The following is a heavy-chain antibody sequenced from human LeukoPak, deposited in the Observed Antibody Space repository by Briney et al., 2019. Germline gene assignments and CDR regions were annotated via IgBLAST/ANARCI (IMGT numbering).Heavy chain of an antibody. V-gene: IGHV4-59*01. CDR2: IYYTGST. CDR1: GGSISSYY. Sequence: SETLSLTCTVSGGSISSYYCSWIRQPPGKGLGWIGYIYYTGSTNYNPSLKSRVTISVDTSKNQFSLKLSSVTAADTAVYYCAGGLRLEYLYDYWGQGTLVTVSS. D-gene: IGHD5-12*01. J-gene: IGHJ4*02. CDR3: AGGLRLEYLYDY.